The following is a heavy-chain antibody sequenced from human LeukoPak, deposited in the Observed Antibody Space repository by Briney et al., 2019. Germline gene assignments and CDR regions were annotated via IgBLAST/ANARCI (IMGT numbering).Heavy chain of an antibody. CDR2: IWYDGSNK. D-gene: IGHD3-22*01. J-gene: IGHJ4*02. V-gene: IGHV3-33*01. Sequence: GGSLRLSCAASGFTFSDYGMHWVRQAPGKGLEWVAVIWYDGSNKYYADSVKGRFTTSRDNSRNTLYLQMNSLRAEDTAVYYCVRELPPVVQYYFDYWGPGTLVTVSS. CDR1: GFTFSDYG. CDR3: VRELPPVVQYYFDY.